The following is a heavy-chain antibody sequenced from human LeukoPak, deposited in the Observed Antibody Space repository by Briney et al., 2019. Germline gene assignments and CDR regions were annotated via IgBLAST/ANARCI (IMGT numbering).Heavy chain of an antibody. J-gene: IGHJ6*02. Sequence: SETLSLTCAVYGGSFSGYYWSWIRQPPGKGLEWIGEINHSGSTNYNPSLKSRVTISVDTSKNQFSLKLSSVTAADTAVYYCARDSARDYDFWSGYSRRPYYYYGMDVWGQGTTVTVSS. D-gene: IGHD3-3*01. CDR3: ARDSARDYDFWSGYSRRPYYYYGMDV. V-gene: IGHV4-34*01. CDR2: INHSGST. CDR1: GGSFSGYY.